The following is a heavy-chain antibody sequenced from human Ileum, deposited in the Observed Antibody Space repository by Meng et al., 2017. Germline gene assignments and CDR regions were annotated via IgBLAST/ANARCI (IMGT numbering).Heavy chain of an antibody. J-gene: IGHJ4*02. CDR3: SRTSYYDNSGYYPG. D-gene: IGHD3-22*01. CDR2: INHSGST. CDR1: GGSFSGYY. V-gene: IGHV4-34*01. Sequence: QVQLQPWGAGLLKPSETLSLTCAVYGGSFSGYYWSWIRQPPGKGLEWIGEINHSGSTNYNPSLKSRVTISVDTSKNQFSLKLSSVTAADTAVYYCSRTSYYDNSGYYPGWGQGTLVTVSS.